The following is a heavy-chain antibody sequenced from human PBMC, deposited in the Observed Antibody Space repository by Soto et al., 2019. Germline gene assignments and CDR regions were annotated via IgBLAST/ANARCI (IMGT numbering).Heavy chain of an antibody. V-gene: IGHV3-30-3*01. CDR3: TRGRSMIATADFEY. Sequence: GGSLRLSCAASGFAVSSYSMHWVRQAPGKGLEWVAAMSFDGNSKYFADSVKGRFKISRDTSKNTWSLEMESLGVEDSALYHCTRGRSMIATADFEYRGQGTQLPVSS. CDR2: MSFDGNSK. D-gene: IGHD2-21*01. J-gene: IGHJ4*02. CDR1: GFAVSSYS.